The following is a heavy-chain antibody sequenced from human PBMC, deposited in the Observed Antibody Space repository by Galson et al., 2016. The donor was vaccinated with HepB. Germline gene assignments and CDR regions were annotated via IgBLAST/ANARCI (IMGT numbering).Heavy chain of an antibody. CDR3: AGAGGVANGYALDI. J-gene: IGHJ3*02. V-gene: IGHV3-7*04. D-gene: IGHD1-26*01. CDR2: IKEDGSQT. CDR1: GFTFNGHW. Sequence: SLRLSCAVSGFTFNGHWMTWIRQAPGPGLERVAKIKEDGSQTYYVDSVQGRFTIARDNAKNSLNLQMNSLRAEDTAVYYCAGAGGVANGYALDIWGQGTMVSVSS.